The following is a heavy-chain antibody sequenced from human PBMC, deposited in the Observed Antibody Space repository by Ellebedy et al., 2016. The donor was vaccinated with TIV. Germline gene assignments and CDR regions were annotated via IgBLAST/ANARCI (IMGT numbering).Heavy chain of an antibody. CDR1: GGSISNSSYY. CDR3: ARGRDYLEY. CDR2: FYYSGTS. V-gene: IGHV4-39*01. J-gene: IGHJ4*02. Sequence: SETLSLXXTVSGGSISNSSYYWGWIRQPPGKGLDWVGNFYYSGTSHYNPSLKSRVTISVDTSKNQFSLKLNSVTAADTAVYYCARGRDYLEYWGQGTLVTVSS.